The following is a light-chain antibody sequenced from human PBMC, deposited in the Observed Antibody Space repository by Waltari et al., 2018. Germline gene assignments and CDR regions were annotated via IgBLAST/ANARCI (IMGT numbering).Light chain of an antibody. J-gene: IGKJ2*01. Sequence: DIQMTQSPSTLSASVGDRVTITCRASQSIRSWLGWYQQKPGKAPKLLIYKASSLEGGVPSRFSGSGSGTEFTLTISSLQPDDFATYYCQQYDNYPYTFGQGTKLEIK. CDR1: QSIRSW. V-gene: IGKV1-5*03. CDR2: KAS. CDR3: QQYDNYPYT.